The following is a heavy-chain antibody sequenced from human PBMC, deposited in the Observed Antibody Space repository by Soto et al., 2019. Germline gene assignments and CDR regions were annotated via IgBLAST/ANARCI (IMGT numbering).Heavy chain of an antibody. CDR2: IYYSGST. Sequence: QVQLQESGPGLVKPSQTLSLTCTVSGGSISSVGYCWSWIRQHPGKGLEWIGYIYYSGSTYYNPSLKSRVTISVDTSKNQFSLKLSSVTAADTAVYYCASDYDFWSGYYSAWGQATLVTVSS. V-gene: IGHV4-31*03. D-gene: IGHD3-3*01. CDR1: GGSISSVGYC. CDR3: ASDYDFWSGYYSA. J-gene: IGHJ5*02.